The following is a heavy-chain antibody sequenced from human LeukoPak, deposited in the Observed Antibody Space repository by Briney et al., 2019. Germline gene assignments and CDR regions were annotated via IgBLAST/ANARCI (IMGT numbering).Heavy chain of an antibody. CDR1: GFAFSDYG. D-gene: IGHD2-2*01. V-gene: IGHV3-33*08. CDR3: ARALVVVPAAKGGPGY. Sequence: PGGSLRLSCVASGFAFSDYGMDWVRQAPGKGLEWVAVIWYDGSNKYYADPVKGRFTISRDNSKNTLYLQMNSLRAEDTAVYYCARALVVVPAAKGGPGYWGQGTLVTVSS. CDR2: IWYDGSNK. J-gene: IGHJ4*02.